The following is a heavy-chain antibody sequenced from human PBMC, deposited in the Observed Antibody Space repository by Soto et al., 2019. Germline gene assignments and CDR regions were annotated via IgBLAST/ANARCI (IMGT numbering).Heavy chain of an antibody. CDR1: GGSITSSSYY. Sequence: SETLSLTCTVSGGSITSSSYYWGWIRQPPGKGLEWIGTIYYSGSTYYNPSLKSRVTISVDTSKNQLSLKLSSVTAADTAVYYCASAAVHSSGYIDYWGQGTLVTVSS. D-gene: IGHD6-19*01. CDR2: IYYSGST. V-gene: IGHV4-39*01. J-gene: IGHJ4*02. CDR3: ASAAVHSSGYIDY.